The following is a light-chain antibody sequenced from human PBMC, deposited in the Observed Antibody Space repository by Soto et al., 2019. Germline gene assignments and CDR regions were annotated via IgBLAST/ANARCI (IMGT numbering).Light chain of an antibody. CDR1: QGISSH. V-gene: IGKV1-9*01. CDR3: QQVNSYPLT. Sequence: DIQLTQSPSFLSASVGDSVTITCRASQGISSHLAWYQQKPGEAPKLLIYAASTLQSGVPSRFSGSGSGTEFTLTISSLQPEDVATYYCQQVNSYPLTLGGGTKVEIK. CDR2: AAS. J-gene: IGKJ4*01.